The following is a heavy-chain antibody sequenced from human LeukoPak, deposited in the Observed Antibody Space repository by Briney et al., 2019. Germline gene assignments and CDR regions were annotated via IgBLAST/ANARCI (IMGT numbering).Heavy chain of an antibody. CDR1: GFTFSNYG. V-gene: IGHV3-33*06. Sequence: PGRSLRLSCAASGFTFSNYGMYWVRQAPGKGLEWVATIWYDGSNKYYADSVKGRFTISRDNSKNTLYLQMNSLRAEDTAIYYCAKNTVAMTTVTTYCGYWGQGTLVTVSS. CDR2: IWYDGSNK. J-gene: IGHJ4*02. CDR3: AKNTVAMTTVTTYCGY. D-gene: IGHD4-17*01.